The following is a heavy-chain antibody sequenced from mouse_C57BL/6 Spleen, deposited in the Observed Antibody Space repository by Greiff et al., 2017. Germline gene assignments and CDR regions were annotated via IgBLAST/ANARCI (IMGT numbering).Heavy chain of an antibody. CDR3: ARWGESVYAMDY. CDR1: GYTFTSYD. CDR2: IYPRDGSP. Sequence: VQLQQSGPELVKPGASVKLSCKASGYTFTSYDINWVKQRPGQGLEWIGWIYPRDGSPKYNEKFKGKATLTVDTSSSTAYMELHSQTSGGTAVYICARWGESVYAMDYWGQGTSVTVSS. V-gene: IGHV1-85*01. J-gene: IGHJ4*01.